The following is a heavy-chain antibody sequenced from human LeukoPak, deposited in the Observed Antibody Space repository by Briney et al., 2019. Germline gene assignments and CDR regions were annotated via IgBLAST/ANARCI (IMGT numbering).Heavy chain of an antibody. CDR2: ITSSSTV. J-gene: IGHJ4*02. CDR3: ARDYCSGPKCYFIDY. V-gene: IGHV3-69-1*01. D-gene: IGHD2-15*01. Sequence: GGSLRLSCAASGFTFSNYSMNWVRQAPGKGLEWVSYITSSSTVYYAGSVMGRFTISRDNAKNSLFLQMNSLRAEDTAVYYCARDYCSGPKCYFIDYWGQGVLVTVSS. CDR1: GFTFSNYS.